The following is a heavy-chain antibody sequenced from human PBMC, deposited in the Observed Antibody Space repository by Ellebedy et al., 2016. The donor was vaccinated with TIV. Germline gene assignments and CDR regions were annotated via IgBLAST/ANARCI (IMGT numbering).Heavy chain of an antibody. D-gene: IGHD4-17*01. CDR2: INEDGTKK. Sequence: GEPLKISCTASGFTLSNYWMTWVRQAPGRGLEWVANINEDGTKKHFVDSVRGRFTISRDDAGNSLFLQMNSLGAEDTAVYYCARAIYGASYLWGRGTLVTVSS. CDR1: GFTLSNYW. CDR3: ARAIYGASYL. J-gene: IGHJ2*01. V-gene: IGHV3-7*01.